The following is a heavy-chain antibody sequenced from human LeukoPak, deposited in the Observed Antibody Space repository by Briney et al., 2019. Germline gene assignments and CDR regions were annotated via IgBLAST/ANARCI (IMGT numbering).Heavy chain of an antibody. V-gene: IGHV3-11*04. CDR2: VSSSGSTI. J-gene: IGHJ4*02. D-gene: IGHD4-17*01. CDR3: ASYYGDYEPLDY. CDR1: GFTFSDYY. Sequence: GGSLRLSCAASGFTFSDYYMSWIRQAPGKGLEWVSYVSSSGSTIYYADSVKGRFTISRDNAKNSLYLQMNSLRAEDTAVYYCASYYGDYEPLDYWGQGTLVTVSS.